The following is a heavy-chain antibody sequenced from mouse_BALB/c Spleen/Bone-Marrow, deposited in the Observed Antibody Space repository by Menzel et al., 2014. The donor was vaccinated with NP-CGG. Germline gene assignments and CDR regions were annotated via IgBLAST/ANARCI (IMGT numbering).Heavy chain of an antibody. Sequence: VHLVESGPGLVAPSQSLSITCTVSGFSLTGYGVNWVRQPPGKGLEWLGMIWGDGSTDYNSALKSRLSISKDNSKSQVFLKVNSLQTDDTARYYCARALYDYDDLYCAMDYWGQGTSVTVSS. D-gene: IGHD2-4*01. CDR2: IWGDGST. CDR3: ARALYDYDDLYCAMDY. CDR1: GFSLTGYG. V-gene: IGHV2-6-7*01. J-gene: IGHJ4*01.